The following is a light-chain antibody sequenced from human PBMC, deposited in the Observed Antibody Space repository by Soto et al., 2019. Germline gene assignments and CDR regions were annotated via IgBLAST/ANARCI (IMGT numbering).Light chain of an antibody. CDR1: TSNIGSNA. Sequence: QSVLTQPPSASGTPGQRVTISCSGSTSNIGSNAVDWYQQHPGTAPKVLIYSNNQRPSGVPDRIFGSRSSTSASLAITGLQSEDEADYYCATWDDSLKGWVFGGGTKLTVL. J-gene: IGLJ3*02. CDR2: SNN. V-gene: IGLV1-44*01. CDR3: ATWDDSLKGWV.